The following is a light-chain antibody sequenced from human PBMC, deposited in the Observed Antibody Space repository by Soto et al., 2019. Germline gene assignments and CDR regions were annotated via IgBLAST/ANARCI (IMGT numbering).Light chain of an antibody. V-gene: IGKV3-20*01. CDR3: QQYGSSGT. CDR1: QSVSNNY. J-gene: IGKJ1*01. CDR2: GAS. Sequence: EIVLTQSPGTLSLSPGERATLSCRASQSVSNNYLAWYQQKPGQTPRLLIYGASNRATGIPARFSGSGSGTDFTLTISRLEPEDFAVYYCQQYGSSGTFGQGTKVEIK.